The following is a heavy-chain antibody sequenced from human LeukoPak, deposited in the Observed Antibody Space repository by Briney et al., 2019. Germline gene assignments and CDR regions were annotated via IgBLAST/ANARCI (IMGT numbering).Heavy chain of an antibody. D-gene: IGHD6-19*01. CDR2: IYYSGST. V-gene: IGHV4-59*01. CDR1: GGSISGYY. J-gene: IGHJ4*02. Sequence: SETLSLTCTVSGGSISGYYWSWIRQPPGKGLEWIGYIYYSGSTNYNPSLKSRVTISVDTSQNQFSLMLSSVTAADTAVYYCARDLLSTAGYFDYWGQGTLVTVSS. CDR3: ARDLLSTAGYFDY.